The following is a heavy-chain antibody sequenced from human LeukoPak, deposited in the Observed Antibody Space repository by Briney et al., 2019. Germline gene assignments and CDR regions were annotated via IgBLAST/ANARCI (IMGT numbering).Heavy chain of an antibody. V-gene: IGHV4-4*02. Sequence: PSETLSLTCGVSGGSVYSTNWWTWIRQPPGKGLEWIGEVHLDGRTNFNPSHKSRLTMSVDLSENHVSLKLTSVTAADTAVYYCAREGGFSRPLDYSGQGTLVTVSS. CDR3: AREGGFSRPLDY. CDR2: VHLDGRT. CDR1: GGSVYSTNW. J-gene: IGHJ4*02. D-gene: IGHD6-25*01.